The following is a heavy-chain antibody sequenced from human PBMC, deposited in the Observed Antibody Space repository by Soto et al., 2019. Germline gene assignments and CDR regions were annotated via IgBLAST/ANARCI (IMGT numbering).Heavy chain of an antibody. J-gene: IGHJ4*02. Sequence: GGSLRLSCAASGFTFSDYAMSWVRQAPGKGLEWVSAIGTRDDIFYADSLKGRFTISRDDSKNTLYLQLNSLRAEDTAVYYCAKYGCSSTACQCDYWGQGTLVTVSS. CDR2: IGTRDDI. V-gene: IGHV3-23*01. CDR3: AKYGCSSTACQCDY. D-gene: IGHD2-2*01. CDR1: GFTFSDYA.